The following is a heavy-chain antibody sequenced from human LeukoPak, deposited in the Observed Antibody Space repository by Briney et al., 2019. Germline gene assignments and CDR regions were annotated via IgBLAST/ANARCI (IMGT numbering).Heavy chain of an antibody. V-gene: IGHV3-23*01. Sequence: GESLRLSCVASGFTFNTYSMNWVRQAPGKGLEWVSAISGSGGSTYYADSVKGRFTISRDNSKNTLYLQMNSLRAEDTAVYYCAKGPYGDYVHWGQGTLVTVSS. CDR2: ISGSGGST. D-gene: IGHD4-17*01. J-gene: IGHJ4*02. CDR3: AKGPYGDYVH. CDR1: GFTFNTYS.